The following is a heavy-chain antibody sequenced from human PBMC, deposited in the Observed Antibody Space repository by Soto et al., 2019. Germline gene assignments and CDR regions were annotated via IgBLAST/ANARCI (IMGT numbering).Heavy chain of an antibody. V-gene: IGHV3-33*01. CDR3: ARDRAYCGGDCPYYYGLDV. D-gene: IGHD2-21*02. J-gene: IGHJ6*02. Sequence: PGGSLRLSCAASGLTFRNYAMHWVRQAPGKGLEWVAVIWYNGNNKYYADSVKGRFTVSRDNSRNTLYLQMNSLRVEDTAVYYCARDRAYCGGDCPYYYGLDVWGHGTPVTVS. CDR1: GLTFRNYA. CDR2: IWYNGNNK.